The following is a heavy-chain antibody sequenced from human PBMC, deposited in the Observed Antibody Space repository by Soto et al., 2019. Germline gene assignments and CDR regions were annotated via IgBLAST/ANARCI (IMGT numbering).Heavy chain of an antibody. J-gene: IGHJ4*02. V-gene: IGHV1-69*13. CDR1: GGTFSSYA. CDR2: IIPIFGTA. CDR3: ARSYCTNGVCTHFDY. D-gene: IGHD2-8*01. Sequence: GASVKVSCKASGGTFSSYAISWVRQAPGQGLEWMGGIIPIFGTANYAQKFQGRVTITADESTSTAYMELSSLRSEDTAVYYCARSYCTNGVCTHFDYWGQGTLVTGSP.